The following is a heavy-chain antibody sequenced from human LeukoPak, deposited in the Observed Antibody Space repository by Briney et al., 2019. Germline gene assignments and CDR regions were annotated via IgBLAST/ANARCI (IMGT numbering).Heavy chain of an antibody. J-gene: IGHJ6*02. CDR1: GYSFSIYS. Sequence: ASVKVSCKASGYSFSIYSMHWVRQAPGQGLEWMGWINPNSGGTNYAQKFQGRVTMTRDTSISTAYMELSRLRSEDTAVYYCARAIDGMDVWGQGTTVTVSS. CDR2: INPNSGGT. V-gene: IGHV1-2*02. CDR3: ARAIDGMDV.